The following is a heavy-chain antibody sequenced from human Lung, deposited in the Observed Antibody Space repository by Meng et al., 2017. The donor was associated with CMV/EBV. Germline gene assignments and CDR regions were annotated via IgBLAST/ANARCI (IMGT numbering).Heavy chain of an antibody. Sequence: GGSLRLSCTASGFPVSTNYMNWVRQAPGKGLEWVSFIYSDTSTYYGDSVKGRFTISRDNSKNTVHLQMNSLRTEDTAIYYCARDGMRFSFDIWGQGTMVXVSS. D-gene: IGHD3-3*01. CDR2: IYSDTST. J-gene: IGHJ3*02. CDR3: ARDGMRFSFDI. CDR1: GFPVSTNY. V-gene: IGHV3-66*02.